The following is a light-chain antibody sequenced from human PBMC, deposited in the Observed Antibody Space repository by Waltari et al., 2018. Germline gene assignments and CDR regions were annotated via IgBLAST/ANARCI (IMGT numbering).Light chain of an antibody. Sequence: EILLTQSPETLSLSPGERATLSCRASQSLNTSYLAWYQQKPGQAPRLLIYGASNRATGIPDRFSGSESGTDFTLTISRLEPEDCAVYYCQQYGRSLTFGGGTKVNIK. J-gene: IGKJ4*01. V-gene: IGKV3-20*01. CDR2: GAS. CDR1: QSLNTSY. CDR3: QQYGRSLT.